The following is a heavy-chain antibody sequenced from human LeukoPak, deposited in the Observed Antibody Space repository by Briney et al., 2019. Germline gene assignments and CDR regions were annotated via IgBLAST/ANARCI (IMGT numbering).Heavy chain of an antibody. CDR2: ISSSGSTI. V-gene: IGHV3-11*01. J-gene: IGHJ1*01. CDR1: GFTFSDYY. CDR3: ARGQSAADPDFQH. Sequence: TGGSLRLSCAASGFTFSDYYMSWIRQAPGKGLEWVSYISSSGSTIYYADSVKGRFTISRDNAKNSLYLQMNSLRAEDTAVYYCARGQSAADPDFQHWGQGTLVTVSS. D-gene: IGHD6-13*01.